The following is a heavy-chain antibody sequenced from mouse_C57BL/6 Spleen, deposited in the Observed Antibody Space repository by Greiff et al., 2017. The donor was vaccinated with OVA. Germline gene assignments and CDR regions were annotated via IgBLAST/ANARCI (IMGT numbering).Heavy chain of an antibody. V-gene: IGHV2-6*01. D-gene: IGHD1-1*01. CDR2: IWGVGST. Sequence: VQGVESGPGLVAPSQSLSITCTVSGFSLTSYGVDWVRQSPGKGLEWLGVIWGVGSTNYNSALKSRLSISKDNSKSQVFLKMNSLQTDDTAMYYCASAPYLSTTGGTWFAYWGQGTLVTVSA. CDR1: GFSLTSYG. CDR3: ASAPYLSTTGGTWFAY. J-gene: IGHJ3*01.